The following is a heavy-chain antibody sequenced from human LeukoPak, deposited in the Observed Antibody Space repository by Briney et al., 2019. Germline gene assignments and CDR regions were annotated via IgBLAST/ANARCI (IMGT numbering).Heavy chain of an antibody. D-gene: IGHD3-10*01. V-gene: IGHV1-8*01. J-gene: IGHJ4*02. CDR2: MNPNSGDT. Sequence: ASVKVSCKASGYTFTSYDINWVRQATGQGLQWMGWMNPNSGDTGYAQKFQGRVTMTTNTSISTAYMELSSLRSEDTAVYYCARWPSVIMVRGVLFGFDYWGQGTLASVST. CDR3: ARWPSVIMVRGVLFGFDY. CDR1: GYTFTSYD.